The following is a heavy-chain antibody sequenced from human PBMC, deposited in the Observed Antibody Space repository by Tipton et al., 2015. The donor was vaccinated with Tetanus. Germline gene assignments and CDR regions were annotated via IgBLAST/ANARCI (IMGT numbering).Heavy chain of an antibody. D-gene: IGHD2-2*01. CDR3: AREVPAAGHFDS. CDR1: GASMSSSSYY. CDR2: IYYSGSS. J-gene: IGHJ4*02. Sequence: TLSLTCNVSGASMSSSSYYWDWIRQPPGKGLEWIGSIYYSGSSYYNPSLESRVTISLDTSKNQFSLKLSSVTAADTAIYYCAREVPAAGHFDSWGQGTLVTVSS. V-gene: IGHV4-39*07.